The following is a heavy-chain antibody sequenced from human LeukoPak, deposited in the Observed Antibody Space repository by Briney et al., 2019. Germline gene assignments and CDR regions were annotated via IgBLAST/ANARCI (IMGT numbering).Heavy chain of an antibody. V-gene: IGHV3-7*01. D-gene: IGHD3-3*01. CDR1: GFTFSTSW. CDR3: ARFRTLGA. J-gene: IGHJ5*02. CDR2: IKEDGSDK. Sequence: GSLRLSCAASGFTFSTSWMSWARQAPGKGLEWVASIKEDGSDKYYVDSVKGRFTISRDNAKNSLYLQMSSLRAEDTAVYYCARFRTLGAWGQGTLVTVSS.